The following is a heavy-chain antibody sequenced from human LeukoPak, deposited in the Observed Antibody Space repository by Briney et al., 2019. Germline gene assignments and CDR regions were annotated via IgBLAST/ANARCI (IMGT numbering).Heavy chain of an antibody. CDR3: ANVRPNY. D-gene: IGHD2-8*01. CDR2: IKEEGSQK. CDR1: GFTFSKFW. Sequence: GGSLRLSCATSGFTFSKFWVAWVRHAAGKGLEWVGSIKEEGSQKNYGDSGKGRFTISTDNAKNSLFLQMNSLRVEDTALYYCANVRPNYWGQGTLVTVSS. V-gene: IGHV3-7*01. J-gene: IGHJ4*02.